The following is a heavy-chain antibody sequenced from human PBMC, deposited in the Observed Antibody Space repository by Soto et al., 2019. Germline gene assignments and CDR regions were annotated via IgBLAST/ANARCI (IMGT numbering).Heavy chain of an antibody. CDR2: ISWDGGSI. CDR3: AHGISISWARGAFDF. CDR1: GFSFDENA. D-gene: IGHD3-3*02. Sequence: EVQVVESGGGLVQPGRSLRLSCATSGFSFDENAMHWVRQAPGKGLEWVSGISWDGGSIGYADSVKGRFTISRDNAKSSLYLQMNSLRTEDTALYYCAHGISISWARGAFDFGGQGTMVSVSS. V-gene: IGHV3-9*01. J-gene: IGHJ3*01.